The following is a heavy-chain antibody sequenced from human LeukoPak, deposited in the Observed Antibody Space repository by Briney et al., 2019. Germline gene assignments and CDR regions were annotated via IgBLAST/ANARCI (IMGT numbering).Heavy chain of an antibody. D-gene: IGHD6-19*01. Sequence: PSETPSLTCTVSGDSINNFYWSWIRQPPGKGLEWIGYIYSDGSAIYKPSLKSRLIMSVDPSKNHFSLNLNYVTAADTAVYYCARFQWQGSKRFDPWGQGILITV. V-gene: IGHV4-59*01. CDR2: IYSDGSA. CDR1: GDSINNFY. J-gene: IGHJ5*02. CDR3: ARFQWQGSKRFDP.